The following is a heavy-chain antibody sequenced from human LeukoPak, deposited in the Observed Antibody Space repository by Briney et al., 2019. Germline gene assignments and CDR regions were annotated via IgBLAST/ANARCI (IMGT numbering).Heavy chain of an antibody. CDR1: GFTFSNAW. J-gene: IGHJ1*01. CDR3: TTDRHYDSSGYYYRFQH. D-gene: IGHD3-22*01. Sequence: PGGSLRLSCAASGFTFSNAWMSWVRQAPGKGLEWVGRIKSKTDGGTTDYAAPVQGRFTISRDDSKNTLYLQMNSLKTEDTAVYYCTTDRHYDSSGYYYRFQHWGQGTLVTVSS. V-gene: IGHV3-15*01. CDR2: IKSKTDGGTT.